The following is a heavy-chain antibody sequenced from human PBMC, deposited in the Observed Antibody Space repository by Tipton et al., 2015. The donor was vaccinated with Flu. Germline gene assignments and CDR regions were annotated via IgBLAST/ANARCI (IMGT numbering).Heavy chain of an antibody. D-gene: IGHD3-16*01. Sequence: SLRLSCAASGFTFSGYWMSWVRQAPGKGLEWVANIRQDGNKKYYVDSVKGRFTISRDIAKNSLYLQMNSLRAEDTAVYYCARLGLPDYWGQGTLVTVSP. J-gene: IGHJ4*02. CDR1: GFTFSGYW. CDR3: ARLGLPDY. CDR2: IRQDGNKK. V-gene: IGHV3-7*01.